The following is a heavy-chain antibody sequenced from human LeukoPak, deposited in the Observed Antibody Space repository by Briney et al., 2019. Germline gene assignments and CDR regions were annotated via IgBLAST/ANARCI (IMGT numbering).Heavy chain of an antibody. J-gene: IGHJ2*01. Sequence: PGGSLRLSCAVSGFTFRSYWISWVRQAPGKGLEWVANIAQDGSEKKYVDSLRGRFTISRDNAKSSVYLQMNSLRDEDTAVYYCSSAGAEACPRWYLDVWGGGTLVTVSS. CDR1: GFTFRSYW. V-gene: IGHV3-7*01. CDR2: IAQDGSEK. CDR3: SSAGAEACPRWYLDV. D-gene: IGHD6-13*01.